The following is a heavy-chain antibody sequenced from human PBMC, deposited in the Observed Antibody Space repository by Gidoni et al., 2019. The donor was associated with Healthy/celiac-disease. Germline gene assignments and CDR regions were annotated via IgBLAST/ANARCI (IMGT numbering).Heavy chain of an antibody. CDR2: IIPICGTA. D-gene: IGHD2-2*01. CDR1: GCTFSSYA. Sequence: QVQLVQSGAEVKQPGSSVKVSCKASGCTFSSYAISWVRQAPGQGLEWMGGIIPICGTANDAQKFQGRVTITADESTSTAYMELSSLRSEDTAVYYCARAGDIVVVPAAGSYFDYWGQGTLVTVSS. J-gene: IGHJ4*02. V-gene: IGHV1-69*01. CDR3: ARAGDIVVVPAAGSYFDY.